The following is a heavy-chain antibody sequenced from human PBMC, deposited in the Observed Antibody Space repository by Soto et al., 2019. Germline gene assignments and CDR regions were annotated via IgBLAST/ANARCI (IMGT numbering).Heavy chain of an antibody. CDR2: ISAYNGNT. CDR1: GYTFTSYG. CDR3: ARDRPGGYYDFWSGYYSGAFDI. Sequence: ASVKVSCKASGYTFTSYGISWVRQAPGQGLEWMGWISAYNGNTNYAQKLQGRVTMTTDTSTSTAYMELRSLRSDDTAVYYCARDRPGGYYDFWSGYYSGAFDIWGQGTMVTVSS. J-gene: IGHJ3*02. D-gene: IGHD3-3*01. V-gene: IGHV1-18*01.